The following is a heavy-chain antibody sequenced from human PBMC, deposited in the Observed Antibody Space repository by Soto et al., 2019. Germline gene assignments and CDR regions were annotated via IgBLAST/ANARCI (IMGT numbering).Heavy chain of an antibody. V-gene: IGHV1-69*01. D-gene: IGHD3-22*01. CDR3: ARSYYYDSSGPSLGYYYYGMDV. CDR1: GGTFSSYA. J-gene: IGHJ6*02. Sequence: QVQLVQSGAEVKKPGSSVKVSCKASGGTFSSYAISWGRQAPGQGLEWMGGIIPIFGTANYAQKFQGRVTITADEATSTAYMELSSLRSEDTAVYYCARSYYYDSSGPSLGYYYYGMDVWGQGTTVTVSS. CDR2: IIPIFGTA.